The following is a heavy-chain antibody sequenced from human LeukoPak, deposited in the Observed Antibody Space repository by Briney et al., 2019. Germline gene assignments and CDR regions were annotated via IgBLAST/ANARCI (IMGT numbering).Heavy chain of an antibody. D-gene: IGHD4-17*01. CDR3: ARVRVTTGDYYYYYGMDV. CDR2: IIPIFGTA. Sequence: SVKVSCKASGGTFSSYAISWVRQAPGQGLEWMGGIIPIFGTANYAQKFQGRVTITADESTSTAHMELSSLRSEDTAVYYCARVRVTTGDYYYYYGMDVWGQGTTVTVSS. CDR1: GGTFSSYA. J-gene: IGHJ6*02. V-gene: IGHV1-69*13.